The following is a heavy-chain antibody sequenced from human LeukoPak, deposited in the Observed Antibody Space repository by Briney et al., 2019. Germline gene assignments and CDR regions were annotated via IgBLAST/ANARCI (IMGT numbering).Heavy chain of an antibody. D-gene: IGHD6-13*01. Sequence: SETLSLTCTVSGGSISTYYWSWIRQPPGKGLEWIGYISYSESTNYNPSLKSRVTISVDTSKNQFSLKLSSVTAADTAVYYCARGAAAGTYNWFDPWGQGTLVTVSS. CDR2: ISYSEST. CDR3: ARGAAAGTYNWFDP. J-gene: IGHJ5*02. CDR1: GGSISTYY. V-gene: IGHV4-59*01.